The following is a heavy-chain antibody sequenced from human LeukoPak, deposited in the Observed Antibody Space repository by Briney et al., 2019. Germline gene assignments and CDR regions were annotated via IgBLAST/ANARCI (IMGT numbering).Heavy chain of an antibody. D-gene: IGHD2-2*01. V-gene: IGHV4-34*01. CDR3: ARGALGGYCSSTSCPAFGY. J-gene: IGHJ4*02. Sequence: SETLSLTCAVYGGSFSGYYWSWIRQPPGKGLEWIGEINHSGSTNYNPSHKSRVTISVDTSKNQFSLKLSSVTAADTAVYYCARGALGGYCSSTSCPAFGYWGQGTLVTVSS. CDR2: INHSGST. CDR1: GGSFSGYY.